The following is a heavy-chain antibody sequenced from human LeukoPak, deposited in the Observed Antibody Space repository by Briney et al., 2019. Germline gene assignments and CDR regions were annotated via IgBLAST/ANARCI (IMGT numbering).Heavy chain of an antibody. V-gene: IGHV1-2*02. D-gene: IGHD6-19*01. CDR3: AKHIPYSSGWYDY. Sequence: GASVKVSCKASGYTFTGYYMHWVRQAPGQGLEWMGWINPNSGGTNYAQRLQGRVTMTTDTSTSTAYMELRSLRSDDTAVYYCAKHIPYSSGWYDYWGQGTLVTVSS. CDR1: GYTFTGYY. J-gene: IGHJ4*02. CDR2: INPNSGGT.